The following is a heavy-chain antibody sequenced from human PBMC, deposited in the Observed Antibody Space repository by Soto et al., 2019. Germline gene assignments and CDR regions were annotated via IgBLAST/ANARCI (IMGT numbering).Heavy chain of an antibody. CDR1: GYTFTGYY. Sequence: QVQLVQSGAEVKKPGVSVKVSCKASGYTFTGYYMHWVRQAPGQGLEWMGWINPSSGGTNYAQKFQGWVTMIRDTSISTAYMELSRLRSDDTAVYYCARGDCSGGSCYSITYNWFDPWGQGTLVTVSS. D-gene: IGHD2-15*01. V-gene: IGHV1-2*04. J-gene: IGHJ5*02. CDR2: INPSSGGT. CDR3: ARGDCSGGSCYSITYNWFDP.